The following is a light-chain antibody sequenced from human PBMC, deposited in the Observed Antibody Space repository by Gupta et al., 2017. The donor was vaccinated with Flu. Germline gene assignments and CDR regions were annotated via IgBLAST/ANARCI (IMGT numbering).Light chain of an antibody. J-gene: IGKJ2*03. CDR1: QDISNY. V-gene: IGKV1-33*01. CDR3: QQYDNLPSYS. CDR2: DAS. Sequence: DIQITQSPSSLSASVGDRVTITCQASQDISNYLNWYQQKPGKAPKLLIYDASNVETGVPSRFSGSGSGTDFTFTISSMQPEDIATYYCQQYDNLPSYSFGQGTKLEIK.